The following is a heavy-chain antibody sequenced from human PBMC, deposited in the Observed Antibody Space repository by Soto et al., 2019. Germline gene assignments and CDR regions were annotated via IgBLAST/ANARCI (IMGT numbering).Heavy chain of an antibody. CDR3: ARHNYGSGSTYFDY. V-gene: IGHV4-34*01. D-gene: IGHD3-10*01. CDR2: INHSGST. J-gene: IGHJ4*02. Sequence: SETLSLTCAVYGGSFSGYYWSWIRQPPGKGLEWIGEINHSGSTNYNPSLKSRVTISVDTSKNQFSLKLNSMTAADTAVYYCARHNYGSGSTYFDYWGQGTLVTFS. CDR1: GGSFSGYY.